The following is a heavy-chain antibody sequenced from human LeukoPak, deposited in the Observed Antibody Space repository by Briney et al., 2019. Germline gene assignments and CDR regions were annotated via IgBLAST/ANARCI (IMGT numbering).Heavy chain of an antibody. D-gene: IGHD6-13*01. CDR3: ARDQVEDSSSWYSGAH. Sequence: ASVKVSCKASGGTFSSYAISWVRQAPGQGLEWMGGIIPIFGTANYAQKFQGRVTITADESTSTAYMELSSLRSEDTAVYYCARDQVEDSSSWYSGAHWGQGTLVTVSS. CDR2: IIPIFGTA. V-gene: IGHV1-69*13. J-gene: IGHJ4*02. CDR1: GGTFSSYA.